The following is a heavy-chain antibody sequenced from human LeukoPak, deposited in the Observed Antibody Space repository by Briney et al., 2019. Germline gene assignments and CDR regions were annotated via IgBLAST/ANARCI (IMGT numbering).Heavy chain of an antibody. J-gene: IGHJ4*02. CDR2: INTNTGNP. Sequence: ASVTVSFKASGYTFTSYAMNWVRQAPGQGLEWMGWINTNTGNPTYARGFTGRFVFSLDTSVSTAYLQISSLKAEDTAVYYCAREGGLYSSSSSWRLFDYWGQGTLVTVSS. CDR3: AREGGLYSSSSSWRLFDY. CDR1: GYTFTSYA. V-gene: IGHV7-4-1*02. D-gene: IGHD6-6*01.